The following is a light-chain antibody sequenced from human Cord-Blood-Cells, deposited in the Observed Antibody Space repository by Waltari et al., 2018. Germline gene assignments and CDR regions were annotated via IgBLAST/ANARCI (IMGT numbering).Light chain of an antibody. V-gene: IGKV3-15*01. CDR2: GAS. Sequence: EIVMTQSPATLSVSPGDRATVSCSASQSVSSNLSWYQQKPGLAPRRLIYGASTRATGIPARFSDRGSRTEFTLTISSLQSEDVAVYFCQQYNNWPPLYTFGQGTKLEIK. J-gene: IGKJ2*01. CDR1: QSVSSN. CDR3: QQYNNWPPLYT.